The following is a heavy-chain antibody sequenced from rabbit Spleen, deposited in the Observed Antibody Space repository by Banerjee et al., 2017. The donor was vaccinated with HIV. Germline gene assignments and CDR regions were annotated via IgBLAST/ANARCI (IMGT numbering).Heavy chain of an antibody. Sequence: QSLEESGGDLVQPGASLTLTCTASGFSFSSSYYMCWVRQATGKGPDWIACIYAGSSGNTYYACWAKGRFTISKTSSTTVTLQMTSLAAADTATYFCAREKSGDYGYDLWGQGTLVTVS. V-gene: IGHV1S40*01. D-gene: IGHD6-1*01. CDR1: GFSFSSSYY. CDR2: IYAGSSGNT. CDR3: AREKSGDYGYDL. J-gene: IGHJ3*01.